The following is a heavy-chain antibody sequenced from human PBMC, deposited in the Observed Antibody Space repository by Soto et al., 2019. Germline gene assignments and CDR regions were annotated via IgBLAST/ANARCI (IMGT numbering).Heavy chain of an antibody. J-gene: IGHJ4*02. Sequence: EVQLLESGGGLVQPGGSLRLSCAASGFTFSSYAMSWVRQAPGKGLEWVSAISGSGGSTYYADSVKGRFTISRDNSKNTLYLQMNSLRAEDTAVYYCAKGQGGLYCSGGSCYDYFDYWGQGTLVTVSS. CDR3: AKGQGGLYCSGGSCYDYFDY. CDR1: GFTFSSYA. D-gene: IGHD2-15*01. V-gene: IGHV3-23*01. CDR2: ISGSGGST.